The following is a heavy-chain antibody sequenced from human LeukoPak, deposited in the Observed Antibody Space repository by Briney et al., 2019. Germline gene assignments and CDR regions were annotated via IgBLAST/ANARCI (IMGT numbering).Heavy chain of an antibody. V-gene: IGHV3-33*01. D-gene: IGHD1-26*01. J-gene: IGHJ4*02. CDR3: ARRVGATRWYFDY. CDR2: IWYDGSNK. Sequence: GGSLRLSCAASGFTFSSYGMHWVRQAPGKGLEWVADIWYDGSNKYYADSVKGRFTISRDNSKNTLYLQMNSLRAEDTAVYYCARRVGATRWYFDYWGQGTLVTVSS. CDR1: GFTFSSYG.